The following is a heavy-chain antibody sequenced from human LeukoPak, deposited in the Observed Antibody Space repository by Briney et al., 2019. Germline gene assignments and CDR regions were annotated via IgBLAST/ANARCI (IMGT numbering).Heavy chain of an antibody. J-gene: IGHJ4*02. CDR2: ISAYNGNT. CDR1: GYTFTSYG. V-gene: IGHV1-18*01. Sequence: GASVKVSCKASGYTFTSYGISWVRQAPGQGVEWMGWISAYNGNTNYAQKLQGRDTMTTDASTSTAYMELRSLRSDDTAVYYCARIGDYYGSSAYWGQGTLVTVSS. D-gene: IGHD3-22*01. CDR3: ARIGDYYGSSAY.